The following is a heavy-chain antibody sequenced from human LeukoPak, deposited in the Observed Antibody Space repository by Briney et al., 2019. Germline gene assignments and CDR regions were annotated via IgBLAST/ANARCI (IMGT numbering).Heavy chain of an antibody. V-gene: IGHV4-61*02. CDR2: IYTSGTT. D-gene: IGHD3-9*01. CDR3: ARGVSYDIPQF. Sequence: SQNLSLTCTVSGGSVRRGNYYWTWIRQPAGSGLEWIGRIYTSGTTHYNPSLTSRVTISVDTSKNQFSLKLNSVTAADTAVYYCARGVSYDIPQFWGQGTLVTVSS. J-gene: IGHJ4*02. CDR1: GGSVRRGNYY.